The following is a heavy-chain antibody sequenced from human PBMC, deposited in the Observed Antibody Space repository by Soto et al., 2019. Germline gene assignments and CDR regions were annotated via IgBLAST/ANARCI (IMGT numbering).Heavy chain of an antibody. D-gene: IGHD2-21*02. V-gene: IGHV3-48*02. Sequence: GGSLRLSCAASGFTFSSYSMNWVRQAPGKGLEWVSYISSSSSTIYYADSVKGRFTISRDNAKNSLYLQMNSLRDEDTAVYYCARDKVVTYCYYYYGMDVWGQGTTVTV. CDR2: ISSSSSTI. CDR1: GFTFSSYS. CDR3: ARDKVVTYCYYYYGMDV. J-gene: IGHJ6*02.